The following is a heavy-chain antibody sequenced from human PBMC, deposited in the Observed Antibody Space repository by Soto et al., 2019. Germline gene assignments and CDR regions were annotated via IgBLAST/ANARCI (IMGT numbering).Heavy chain of an antibody. Sequence: GGSLRLSCAASGFTFSSYGMHWVRQAPGKGLEWVAVIWYDGSDKYYADSVKGRFTISRDNSKNTLYLQMNSLRAEDTAVYYCALSSYSYYFDSWGQRTLVTVSS. CDR1: GFTFSSYG. J-gene: IGHJ4*02. D-gene: IGHD4-4*01. CDR2: IWYDGSDK. CDR3: ALSSYSYYFDS. V-gene: IGHV3-33*08.